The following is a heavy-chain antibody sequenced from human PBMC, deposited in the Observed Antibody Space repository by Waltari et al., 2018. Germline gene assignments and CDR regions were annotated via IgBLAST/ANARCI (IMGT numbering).Heavy chain of an antibody. D-gene: IGHD3-3*01. Sequence: DVQLVESGGGLVKHGESLMLSCAASGFTFNTFWLHWVREVPGKGLVWVSRINSDGSDTAYADSVKGRFIISRDNAKNTVSLQMNRLRAEDTGIYYCVRNMDDSPGGPWGQGTLVTVSS. CDR2: INSDGSDT. CDR1: GFTFNTFW. V-gene: IGHV3-74*01. J-gene: IGHJ5*02. CDR3: VRNMDDSPGGP.